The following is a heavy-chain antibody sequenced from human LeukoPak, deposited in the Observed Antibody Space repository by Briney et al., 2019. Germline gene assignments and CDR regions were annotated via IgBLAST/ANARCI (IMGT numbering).Heavy chain of an antibody. CDR3: AKRRDWNDGEGPVD. CDR1: GFTFSSYA. J-gene: IGHJ4*02. CDR2: ISGSGGST. V-gene: IGHV3-23*01. D-gene: IGHD1-1*01. Sequence: GGSLRLSCAASGFTFSSYAMSWVRQAPGKGLEWVSAISGSGGSTYYADSVKGRFTISRGNSKNTLYLQMNSLRAEDTAVYYCAKRRDWNDGEGPVDWGQGTLVTVSS.